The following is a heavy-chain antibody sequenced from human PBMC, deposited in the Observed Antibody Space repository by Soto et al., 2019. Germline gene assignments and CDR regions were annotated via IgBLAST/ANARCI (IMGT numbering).Heavy chain of an antibody. V-gene: IGHV4-34*01. J-gene: IGHJ5*02. Sequence: SETLSLTCAVYGGSFSGYYWSWIRQPPGKGLEWIGEINHSGSTNYNPSLKSRVTISVDTSKNQFSPKLSSVTAADTAVYYCARGRRDIVVVPAADGWFDPLGQGTLVTVSS. D-gene: IGHD2-2*01. CDR1: GGSFSGYY. CDR2: INHSGST. CDR3: ARGRRDIVVVPAADGWFDP.